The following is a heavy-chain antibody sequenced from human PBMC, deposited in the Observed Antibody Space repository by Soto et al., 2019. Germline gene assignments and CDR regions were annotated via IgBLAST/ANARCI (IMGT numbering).Heavy chain of an antibody. CDR3: TTGIALWLPVFAFDI. V-gene: IGHV3-15*01. CDR1: VFTFSNAW. D-gene: IGHD5-18*01. Sequence: GGSLRLSGAASVFTFSNAWMSWVRQAPGKGLEWVGRIKSKTDGGTTDYAAPVKGRFTISRDDSKNTLYLQMNSLKTEDTAVYYCTTGIALWLPVFAFDIWGQGTVVTVSS. CDR2: IKSKTDGGTT. J-gene: IGHJ3*02.